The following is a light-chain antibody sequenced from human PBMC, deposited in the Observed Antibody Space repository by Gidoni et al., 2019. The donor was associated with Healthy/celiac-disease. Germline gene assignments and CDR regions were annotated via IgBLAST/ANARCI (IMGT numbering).Light chain of an antibody. J-gene: IGKJ4*01. V-gene: IGKV3-15*01. CDR3: QQYNNGLT. CDR1: QSVNSN. Sequence: EIVMTQSPATLSVSPGERATLSCRASQSVNSNLAWYQQKPGQAPRLLIYGASTRATGIPARFSGSGSGTEFTLTISSLQSEDFVVYYCQQYNNGLTFGGGTKVEIK. CDR2: GAS.